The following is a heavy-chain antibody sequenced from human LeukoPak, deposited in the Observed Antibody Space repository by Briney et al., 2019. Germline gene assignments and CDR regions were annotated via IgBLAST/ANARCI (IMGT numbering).Heavy chain of an antibody. D-gene: IGHD5-18*01. Sequence: SETLSLTCTVSGGSISSYYWSWLRQPPGKGLEWIGYIYYSGSTNYNPSLKSRVTISVDTSKNQFSLKLSSVTAADTAVYYCARGVRGYSYGYQYYFDYWGQGTLVTVSS. CDR2: IYYSGST. V-gene: IGHV4-59*01. J-gene: IGHJ4*02. CDR3: ARGVRGYSYGYQYYFDY. CDR1: GGSISSYY.